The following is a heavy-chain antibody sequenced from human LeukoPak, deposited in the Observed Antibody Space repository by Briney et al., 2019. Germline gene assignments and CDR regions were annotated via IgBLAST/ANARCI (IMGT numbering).Heavy chain of an antibody. CDR3: ARLLCSSVSCSLAPSGNWFDP. CDR2: IYTSGST. V-gene: IGHV4-4*07. D-gene: IGHD2-2*01. CDR1: GGSISSYY. J-gene: IGHJ5*02. Sequence: SETLSLTCTVSGGSISSYYWSWIRQPAGKGLEWIGRIYTSGSTNYNPSLNSRVTISLDTSKNQYSLKLSSVTAADTAVYYCARLLCSSVSCSLAPSGNWFDPWGQGALVTVSS.